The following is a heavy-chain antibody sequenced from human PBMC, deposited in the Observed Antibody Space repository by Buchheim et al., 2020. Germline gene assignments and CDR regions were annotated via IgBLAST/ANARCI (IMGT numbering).Heavy chain of an antibody. V-gene: IGHV3-7*01. CDR1: GFTFNRYW. CDR3: ARHTGFDSGLDV. J-gene: IGHJ6*02. D-gene: IGHD5-12*01. Sequence: EVQLAVSGGGLVQPGGSLRLSCIGSGFTFNRYWMTWVRQAPGKGLEWVATIKQDGTEKYYVNSVKGRVIASRDNVKNSVFVHMRSLADEDTAVYYCARHTGFDSGLDVWGQGT. CDR2: IKQDGTEK.